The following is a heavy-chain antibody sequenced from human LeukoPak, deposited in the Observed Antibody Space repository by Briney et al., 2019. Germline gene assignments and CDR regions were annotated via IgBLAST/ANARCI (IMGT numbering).Heavy chain of an antibody. D-gene: IGHD6-13*01. CDR1: GFTFSSYA. CDR2: ISGSGGST. J-gene: IGHJ4*02. CDR3: AKSPGSSWYEPNFDY. V-gene: IGHV3-23*01. Sequence: GGSLRLPCAASGFTFSSYAMSWVRQAPGKGLEWVSAISGSGGSTYYADSVKGRFTISRDNSKNTLYLQMNSLRAEDTAVYYCAKSPGSSWYEPNFDYWGQGTLVTVSS.